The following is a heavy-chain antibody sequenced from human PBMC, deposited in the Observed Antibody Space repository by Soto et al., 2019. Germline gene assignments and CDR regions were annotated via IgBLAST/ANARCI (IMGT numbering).Heavy chain of an antibody. V-gene: IGHV3-23*01. CDR3: AKDRAGTMIVVVIPYFDY. Sequence: GGSLRLSCAASGFTFSSYAMSWVRQAPGKGLEWVSAISGSGGSTYYADSVKGRFTISRDNSKNTLYLQMNSLRAEDTAVYYCAKDRAGTMIVVVIPYFDYWGQGTLVTVS. D-gene: IGHD3-22*01. CDR2: ISGSGGST. CDR1: GFTFSSYA. J-gene: IGHJ4*02.